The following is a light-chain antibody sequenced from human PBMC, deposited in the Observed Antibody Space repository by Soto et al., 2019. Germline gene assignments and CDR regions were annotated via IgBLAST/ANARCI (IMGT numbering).Light chain of an antibody. J-gene: IGKJ1*01. CDR1: QTITRY. CDR2: AAS. Sequence: DIQMTQSPSSMSPSLGDSVTISCRASQTITRYLRWYQQKPGKAPNLLIYAASTVQSGVPSRFSGSGSGADFTLTISSLQAEDFATYYCQQLNSYPRTFGQGTKV. V-gene: IGKV1-9*01. CDR3: QQLNSYPRT.